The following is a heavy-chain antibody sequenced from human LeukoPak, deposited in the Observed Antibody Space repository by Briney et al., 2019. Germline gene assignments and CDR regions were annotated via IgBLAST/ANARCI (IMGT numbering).Heavy chain of an antibody. Sequence: PGGSLRLSCAASGFTFSSYSMNWVRQAPGKGLEWVSSISSSSSYIYYADSVKGRFTISRDNAKNSLYLQMNSLRAEDTAVYYCARGSGGYYGSGKLVYWGQGTLVTVSS. CDR1: GFTFSSYS. CDR2: ISSSSSYI. CDR3: ARGSGGYYGSGKLVY. J-gene: IGHJ4*02. V-gene: IGHV3-21*01. D-gene: IGHD3-10*01.